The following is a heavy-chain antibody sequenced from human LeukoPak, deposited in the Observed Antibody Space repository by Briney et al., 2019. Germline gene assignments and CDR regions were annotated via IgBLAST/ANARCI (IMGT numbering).Heavy chain of an antibody. V-gene: IGHV1-2*02. CDR2: INPNSGGT. CDR1: GYTFTGYY. J-gene: IGHJ4*02. CDR3: ARGGTYSRGLLVY. Sequence: GASVKVSFKASGYTFTGYYMHWVRQAPGQGLEWMGWINPNSGGTNYAQKFQGRVTMTRDTSISTAYMELSRLRSDDTAVYYCARGGTYSRGLLVYWGQGTLVTVSS. D-gene: IGHD1-26*01.